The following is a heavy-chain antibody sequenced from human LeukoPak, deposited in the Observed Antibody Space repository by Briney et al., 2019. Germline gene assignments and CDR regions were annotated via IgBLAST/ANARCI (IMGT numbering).Heavy chain of an antibody. Sequence: PGGSLRLSCAASGFTFSDYYMSWIRQAPGKGLEWVSYISSSGSTIYYADSVKGRFTISRDNAKNSLYLQMNSLRAEDTAVYYCAKDPLDGYNYVYWGQGTLVTVSS. V-gene: IGHV3-11*01. J-gene: IGHJ4*02. D-gene: IGHD5-24*01. CDR2: ISSSGSTI. CDR3: AKDPLDGYNYVY. CDR1: GFTFSDYY.